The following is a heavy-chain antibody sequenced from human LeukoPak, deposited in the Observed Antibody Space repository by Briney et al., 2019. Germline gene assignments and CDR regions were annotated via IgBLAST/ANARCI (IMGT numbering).Heavy chain of an antibody. CDR1: GFTFSSYA. CDR3: AAHSSSWPYWYFDL. D-gene: IGHD6-13*01. V-gene: IGHV3-23*01. CDR2: ISGSGGST. J-gene: IGHJ2*01. Sequence: PGGSLRLSCAASGFTFSSYAMSWVRQAPGKRLEWVSAISGSGGSTYYADSVKGRFTISRDNSKNTLYLQMNSLRAEDTAVYYCAAHSSSWPYWYFDLWGRGTLVTVSS.